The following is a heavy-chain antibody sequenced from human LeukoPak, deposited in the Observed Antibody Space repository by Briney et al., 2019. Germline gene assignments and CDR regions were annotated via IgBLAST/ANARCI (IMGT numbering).Heavy chain of an antibody. V-gene: IGHV3-30*02. CDR2: IRYDGSNE. J-gene: IGHJ3*02. D-gene: IGHD5-18*01. CDR1: GFTFITNG. CDR3: AKVSVYMVNEGFDI. Sequence: GGSLRLSWAAAGFTFITNGMHWVRQAPGKGLEWVAFIRYDGSNEYYGDSVKGRFIISRDNSKNTLYLQMNSLTAEDTAVYYCAKVSVYMVNEGFDIWGQGTVVTVSS.